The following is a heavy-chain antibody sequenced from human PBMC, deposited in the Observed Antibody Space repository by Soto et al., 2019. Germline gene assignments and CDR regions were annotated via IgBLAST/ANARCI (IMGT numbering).Heavy chain of an antibody. D-gene: IGHD3-22*01. CDR1: GGSISIGTDY. V-gene: IGHV4-61*05. CDR3: ARYHYYDSSGYYYFDY. J-gene: IGHJ4*02. CDR2: IHYSGTT. Sequence: SETLSLTCTVSGGSISIGTDYWGWIRQAPGKGLEWIGYIHYSGTTNYNPSLKSRVTISVDTSKNQFSLKLSSVTAADTAVYYCARYHYYDSSGYYYFDYWGQGTLVTVSS.